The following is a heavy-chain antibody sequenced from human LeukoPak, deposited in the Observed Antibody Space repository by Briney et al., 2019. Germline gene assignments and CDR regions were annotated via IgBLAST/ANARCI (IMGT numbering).Heavy chain of an antibody. J-gene: IGHJ5*02. D-gene: IGHD4-23*01. CDR1: GGPITSDIFY. Sequence: PSETLSLTCTVSGGPITSDIFYWNWIRQHPGKGLEWIGSIHNSRGTSYNPSPESRLTISVDTSENQFFLKMSYVTAADTAMYYCGKVGGNSNSWGQGTLVTVSS. CDR2: IHNSRGT. CDR3: GKVGGNSNS. V-gene: IGHV4-31*03.